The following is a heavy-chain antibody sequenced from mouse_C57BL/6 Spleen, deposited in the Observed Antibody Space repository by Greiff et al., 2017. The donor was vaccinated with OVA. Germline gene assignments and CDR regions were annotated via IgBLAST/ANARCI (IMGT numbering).Heavy chain of an antibody. Sequence: QVQLQQSGAELVRPGSSVKLSCKASGYTFTSYWMHWVKQRPIQGLEWIGNIDPSDSETHYNQKFKDKATLTVDKSSSTAYMQISSLTSEDSAVYYSARDGSSDYYAMDYWGQGTSVTVSS. CDR2: IDPSDSET. CDR3: ARDGSSDYYAMDY. J-gene: IGHJ4*01. CDR1: GYTFTSYW. V-gene: IGHV1-52*01. D-gene: IGHD1-1*01.